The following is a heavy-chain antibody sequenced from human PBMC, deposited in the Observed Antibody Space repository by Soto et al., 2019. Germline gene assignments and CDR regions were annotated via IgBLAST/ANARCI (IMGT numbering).Heavy chain of an antibody. J-gene: IGHJ2*01. CDR3: AKEPVGPDWYFDL. V-gene: IGHV3-74*01. Sequence: GSLRLSCAASGFTFSSYWMHWVRQAPEKGLMWVSHINSDGSSTHYADSVKGRFTVSRDNSKNTLYLQMNSLRAEDTAVYNCAKEPVGPDWYFDLWGRGTLVTVSS. CDR1: GFTFSSYW. CDR2: INSDGSST.